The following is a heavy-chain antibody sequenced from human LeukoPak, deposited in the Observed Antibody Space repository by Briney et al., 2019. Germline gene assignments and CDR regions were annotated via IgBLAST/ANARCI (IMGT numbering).Heavy chain of an antibody. J-gene: IGHJ4*02. CDR1: GGSISNYY. Sequence: TLXLTXTVSGGSISNYYWSWIRQPPGKXLEGIGYIYFSGSTSYNPSLQSRVTISVDTSKNQFSLKLSSVTAADTAVYYCARHDKGFDYWGQGPLVTVSA. V-gene: IGHV4-59*08. CDR2: IYFSGST. D-gene: IGHD3-22*01. CDR3: ARHDKGFDY.